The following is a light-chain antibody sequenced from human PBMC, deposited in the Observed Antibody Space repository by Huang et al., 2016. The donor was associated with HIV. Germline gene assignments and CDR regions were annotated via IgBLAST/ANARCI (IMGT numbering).Light chain of an antibody. V-gene: IGKV2-28*01. J-gene: IGKJ2*01. Sequence: DIVMTQSPLSLPATPGAPAFISCNSSQSLLRGSGDNYLVWYLQKPGQSPQLLSYLGSNRASGVPDRFSGIGAGTDFTLTISRVEAEDVGVYYCMQGLQTPYTFGQGTNLEIK. CDR3: MQGLQTPYT. CDR2: LGS. CDR1: QSLLRGSGDNY.